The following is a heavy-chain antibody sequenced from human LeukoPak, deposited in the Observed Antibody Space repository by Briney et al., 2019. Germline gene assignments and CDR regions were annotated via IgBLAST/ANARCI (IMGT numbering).Heavy chain of an antibody. Sequence: SETLSLTCTVSGGSITSSTYYWGWIRQPPGRGLEWVGSIYYTGTTYYNPSLKSRVTISVDTSKNQFSLKLSSVTAADTAVYYCARVYGSGYDFRGAFDIWGQGTMVTVSS. D-gene: IGHD5-12*01. V-gene: IGHV4-39*07. CDR1: GGSITSSTYY. CDR2: IYYTGTT. J-gene: IGHJ3*02. CDR3: ARVYGSGYDFRGAFDI.